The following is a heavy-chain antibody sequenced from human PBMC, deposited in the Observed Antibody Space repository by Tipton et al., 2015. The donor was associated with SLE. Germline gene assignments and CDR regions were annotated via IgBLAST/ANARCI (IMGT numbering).Heavy chain of an antibody. CDR3: ARGRPRATQAWGGYYYYMDV. D-gene: IGHD3-16*01. V-gene: IGHV4-39*02. CDR2: FYYTGSA. J-gene: IGHJ6*03. Sequence: LRLSCTVSGVSITTTTYSWGWIRQPAGKGLEWIGNFYYTGSAYYSPSLRSRVTMSVDTSKNQFSLKLSSVTATDTAVYYCARGRPRATQAWGGYYYYMDVWGKGTTVTVSS. CDR1: GVSITTTTYS.